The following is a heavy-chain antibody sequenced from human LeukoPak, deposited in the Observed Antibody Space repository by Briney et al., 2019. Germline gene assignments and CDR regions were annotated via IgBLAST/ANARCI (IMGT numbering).Heavy chain of an antibody. Sequence: GESLKISCKGSGYSFQDYWIGWVRRMPGKGPELMARIFPHDSDTKYSPSFEGQVTISVDKSISTAYVQWGSLRVSDTAIYYCAKFGIRGCSSSTRCYTSFLYYGMDVWGQGTTVTVSS. CDR3: AKFGIRGCSSSTRCYTSFLYYGMDV. CDR1: GYSFQDYW. D-gene: IGHD2-2*02. CDR2: IFPHDSDT. V-gene: IGHV5-51*01. J-gene: IGHJ6*02.